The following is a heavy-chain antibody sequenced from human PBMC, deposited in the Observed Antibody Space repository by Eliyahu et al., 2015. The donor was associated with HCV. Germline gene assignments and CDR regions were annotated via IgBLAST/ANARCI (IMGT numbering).Heavy chain of an antibody. V-gene: IGHV3-30-3*01. CDR2: ISYDGSNE. Sequence: QVLLVESGGGVVQPGRSLRLSCAAXGFTFXSHPMXXVPQXPGKGVXWVAFISYDGSNEYYADSVKGRFTISRDNSKNTLYLQMNSLRAEDTAVYYCARGNIVLLFATNYYFDFWGQGTLVTVSS. CDR1: GFTFXSHP. D-gene: IGHD2-21*02. CDR3: ARGNIVLLFATNYYFDF. J-gene: IGHJ4*02.